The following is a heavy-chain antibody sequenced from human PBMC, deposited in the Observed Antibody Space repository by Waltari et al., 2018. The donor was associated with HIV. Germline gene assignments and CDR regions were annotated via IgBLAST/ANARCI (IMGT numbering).Heavy chain of an antibody. J-gene: IGHJ3*02. CDR3: AKDHFARNSLWDAFDI. V-gene: IGHV3-23*04. D-gene: IGHD2-21*01. Sequence: EGELVESGGGLVLPGGSLRLSCAGTGFIFGAYARCWVRQAPGKGLEWVSSTGGAGDDAYYADSVKGRFTISRDHSKKTLHLQMNSLRAEDTAVYYCAKDHFARNSLWDAFDIWGQGTMVTVSS. CDR1: GFIFGAYA. CDR2: TGGAGDDA.